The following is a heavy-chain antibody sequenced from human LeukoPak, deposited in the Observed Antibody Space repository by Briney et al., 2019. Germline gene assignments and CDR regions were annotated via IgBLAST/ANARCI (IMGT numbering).Heavy chain of an antibody. Sequence: GAAVTVSCKASGYTFTVSNVHRVRPAPGPGREWMGLINPDSGGTKYAHKFQGRVTMTGDTSISTAYMDLSRLRTDDADRYYCARASAVVGGGGPLFDYWGQGTLVTVSS. V-gene: IGHV1-2*07. CDR2: INPDSGGT. J-gene: IGHJ4*02. CDR1: GYTFTVSN. CDR3: ARASAVVGGGGPLFDY. D-gene: IGHD4-23*01.